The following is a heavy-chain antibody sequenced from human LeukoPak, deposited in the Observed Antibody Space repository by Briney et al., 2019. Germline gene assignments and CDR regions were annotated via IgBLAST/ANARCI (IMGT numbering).Heavy chain of an antibody. Sequence: ASVKVSCKASGYDFTSVGITWVRQAPGQGLKWMGWISPYNGNTRHVQQLQGRVTLTTDTSTNTAYMELRSLRFDDTAFYYCARAGSGTGWYFDYWGQGTLVTVSS. V-gene: IGHV1-18*01. J-gene: IGHJ4*02. CDR3: ARAGSGTGWYFDY. CDR2: ISPYNGNT. D-gene: IGHD6-19*01. CDR1: GYDFTSVG.